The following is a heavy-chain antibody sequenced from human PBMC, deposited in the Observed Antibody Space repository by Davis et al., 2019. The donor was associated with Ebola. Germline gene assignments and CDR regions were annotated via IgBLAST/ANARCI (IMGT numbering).Heavy chain of an antibody. CDR1: GFTFSSYG. J-gene: IGHJ4*02. CDR3: ARTYGYSSGWSAL. CDR2: ISYDGSNK. V-gene: IGHV3-30*03. D-gene: IGHD6-19*01. Sequence: GESLKISCAASGFTFSSYGMHWVRQAPGKGLEWVAVISYDGSNKYYADSVKGRFTISRDNSKNTLYLQMNSLRAEDTAVYYCARTYGYSSGWSALWGQGTLVTVSS.